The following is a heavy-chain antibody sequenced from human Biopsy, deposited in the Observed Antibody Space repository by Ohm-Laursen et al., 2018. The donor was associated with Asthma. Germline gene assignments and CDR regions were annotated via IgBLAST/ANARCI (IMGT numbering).Heavy chain of an antibody. Sequence: RSLRLSCAATGFSFSNFAIHWARQAPGKGLEWVGVISKDASTQDYADSVKGRFTMARDNSKNTLDLQMNSLREEDTAVYYCVRDGTDDAFDIWGQGTVVSVSS. CDR2: ISKDASTQ. D-gene: IGHD1-1*01. CDR3: VRDGTDDAFDI. CDR1: GFSFSNFA. J-gene: IGHJ3*02. V-gene: IGHV3-30*01.